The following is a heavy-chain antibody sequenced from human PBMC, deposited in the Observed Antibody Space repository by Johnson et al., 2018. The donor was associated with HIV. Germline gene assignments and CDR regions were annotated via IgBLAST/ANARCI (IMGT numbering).Heavy chain of an antibody. CDR1: GFTFDDYA. Sequence: VQLVESGGVVVQPGGSLRLSCAASGFTFDDYAMHWVRQAPGKGLEWVSLISWDGSSTYYADSVKGRFTISRDNSKNSLYLQMNSLRAEDTALYDCAKDSWGYYDSSGSDAFDIWGQGTMVTVSS. J-gene: IGHJ3*02. CDR3: AKDSWGYYDSSGSDAFDI. V-gene: IGHV3-43D*03. CDR2: ISWDGSST. D-gene: IGHD3-22*01.